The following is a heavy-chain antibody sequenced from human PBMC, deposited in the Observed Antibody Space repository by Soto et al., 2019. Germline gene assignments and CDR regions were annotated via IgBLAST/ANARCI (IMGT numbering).Heavy chain of an antibody. CDR3: ALGGGNFDY. J-gene: IGHJ4*02. CDR2: IYPGDSDT. V-gene: IGHV5-51*01. D-gene: IGHD3-16*01. CDR1: GNTFNINC. Sequence: GESLKISCQGSGNTFNINCIAWVRQMPGKGLEWMGIIYPGDSDTRYSPSFQGQVTISADKSISTAYLQWSSLKASDTAMYYCALGGGNFDYWGQGTLVTVSS.